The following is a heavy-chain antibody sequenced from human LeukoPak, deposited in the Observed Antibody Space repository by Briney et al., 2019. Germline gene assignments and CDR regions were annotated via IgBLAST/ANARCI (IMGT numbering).Heavy chain of an antibody. CDR1: GFTFSSYA. J-gene: IGHJ6*02. CDR2: ISGSGGST. Sequence: GGSLRLSCAASGFTFSSYAMSWVRQAPGKGLEWVSAISGSGGSTYYADSVKGRFTISRDNPKNTLYLQMNSLRAEDTAVYYCGSICSSTSCYKYGMDVWGQGTTVTVSS. V-gene: IGHV3-23*01. D-gene: IGHD2-2*02. CDR3: GSICSSTSCYKYGMDV.